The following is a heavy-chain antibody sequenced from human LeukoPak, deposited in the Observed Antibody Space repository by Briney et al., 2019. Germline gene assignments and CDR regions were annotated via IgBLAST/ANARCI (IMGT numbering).Heavy chain of an antibody. D-gene: IGHD4-17*01. CDR1: GGSITSSSYY. CDR3: TREYGFMTTVFHAFGI. V-gene: IGHV4-39*07. J-gene: IGHJ3*02. CDR2: VYYSGNT. Sequence: PSETLSLTCTVSGGSITSSSYYWGWIRQPPGKGLEWIGSVYYSGNTYYNSSLKSRVTISVDTSKNQFSLKLSSVTAADTAIYYCTREYGFMTTVFHAFGIWGQGTMVTVSS.